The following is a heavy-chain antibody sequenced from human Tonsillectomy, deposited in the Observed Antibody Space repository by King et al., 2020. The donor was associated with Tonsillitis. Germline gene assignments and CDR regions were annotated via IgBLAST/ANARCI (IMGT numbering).Heavy chain of an antibody. Sequence: VQLVESGGGLVQPGRSLRLSCAASGFTFNDYVMHWVRQAPGKGLEWGSGISWIRGSIGYAASVKGRFTIPRDNAKNSLYLQMNSMRAEETALDYCAKSLCDSSSWKRGYYDYGMDVWGQGTTVTVSS. V-gene: IGHV3-9*01. CDR1: GFTFNDYV. J-gene: IGHJ6*02. D-gene: IGHD6-13*01. CDR3: AKSLCDSSSWKRGYYDYGMDV. CDR2: ISWIRGSI.